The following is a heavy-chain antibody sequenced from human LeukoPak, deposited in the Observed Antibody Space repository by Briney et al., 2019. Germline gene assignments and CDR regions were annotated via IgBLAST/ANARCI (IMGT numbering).Heavy chain of an antibody. V-gene: IGHV4-34*01. CDR3: ARAGSSSWYRYAWFDP. D-gene: IGHD6-13*01. CDR2: INHSGST. J-gene: IGHJ5*02. CDR1: GGSFSGYY. Sequence: SETLSLTCAVYGGSFSGYYWSWSRQPPGKGLEWIGEINHSGSTNYNPSLKSRVTISVDTSKNQFSLKLSSVTAADTAVYYCARAGSSSWYRYAWFDPWGQGTLVTVSS.